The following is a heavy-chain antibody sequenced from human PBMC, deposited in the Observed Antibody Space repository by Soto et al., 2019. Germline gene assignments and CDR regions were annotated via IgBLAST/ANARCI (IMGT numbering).Heavy chain of an antibody. V-gene: IGHV3-23*01. Sequence: GGSLRLSCAASGFTFSNYAMNWVRQAPGKGLECVSIISSDDAITNYADSVKGRFTISRDSAKNTLFLQMNSLRDEDTAVYYCVRGGGVGTTWGYYWGQGAQVTVSS. CDR1: GFTFSNYA. CDR2: ISSDDAIT. D-gene: IGHD1-26*01. CDR3: VRGGGVGTTWGYY. J-gene: IGHJ4*02.